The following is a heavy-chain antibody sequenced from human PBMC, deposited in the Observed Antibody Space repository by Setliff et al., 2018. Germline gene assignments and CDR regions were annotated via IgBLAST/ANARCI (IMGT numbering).Heavy chain of an antibody. Sequence: ASVKVSCKASGYTFTGYYMHWVRQAPGQGLEWMGRSIPISGTTKYAQKFQDRVTITADKSTSTAYMELSSLTSDDTAVYYCARVSYSSFLNWFDPWGQGTLVTVSS. V-gene: IGHV1-2*02. CDR1: GYTFTGYY. CDR3: ARVSYSSFLNWFDP. CDR2: SIPISGTT. J-gene: IGHJ5*02. D-gene: IGHD6-6*01.